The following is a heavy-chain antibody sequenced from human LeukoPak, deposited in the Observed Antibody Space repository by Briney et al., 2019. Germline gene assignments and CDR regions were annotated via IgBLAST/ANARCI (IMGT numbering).Heavy chain of an antibody. Sequence: GGSLRLSCAASGFTFDDYAMHWVRQAPGKGLEWVSGISWNSGSIGYADSVKGRFTISRDNAKNSLYLQMNSLRAEDTALYYCAKDKSSGWYYFDYWGQGTLVTVSS. CDR1: GFTFDDYA. CDR3: AKDKSSGWYYFDY. V-gene: IGHV3-9*01. J-gene: IGHJ4*02. CDR2: ISWNSGSI. D-gene: IGHD6-19*01.